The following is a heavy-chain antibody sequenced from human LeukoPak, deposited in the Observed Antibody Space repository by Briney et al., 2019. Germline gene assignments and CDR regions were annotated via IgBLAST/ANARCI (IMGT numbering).Heavy chain of an antibody. J-gene: IGHJ4*02. Sequence: GASVKVSCKVSGYTLTELSMHWVRQAPGKGLEWMGGFDPEDGETIYAQKFQGRVTMTEDTSTDTAYMELSSLRSGDTAVYYCATEKPMVRGVIPRSWGYWGQGTLVTVSS. D-gene: IGHD3-10*01. CDR2: FDPEDGET. V-gene: IGHV1-24*01. CDR3: ATEKPMVRGVIPRSWGY. CDR1: GYTLTELS.